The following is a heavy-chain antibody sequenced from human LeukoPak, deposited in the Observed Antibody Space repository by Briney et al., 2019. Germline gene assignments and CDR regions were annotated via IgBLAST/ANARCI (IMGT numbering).Heavy chain of an antibody. CDR3: ARLYSSGWYLDY. D-gene: IGHD6-19*01. CDR1: GGSFSSYY. J-gene: IGHJ4*02. CDR2: IYYSGST. Sequence: SETLSLTCAVYGGSFSSYYWSWIRQPPGKGLEWIGYIYYSGSTNYNPSLKSRVTISVDTSKNQFSLKLSSVTAADTAVYYCARLYSSGWYLDYWGQGTLVTVSS. V-gene: IGHV4-59*08.